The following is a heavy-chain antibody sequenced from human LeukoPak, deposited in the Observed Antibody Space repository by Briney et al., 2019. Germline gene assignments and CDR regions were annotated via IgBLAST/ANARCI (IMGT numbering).Heavy chain of an antibody. Sequence: GGSLRLSCAASGFTFSSSGMSWVRQAPGKGLEWVSAISSSVGSTYYADSVKGRFTISRDNAKNSLYLQMNSLRAEDTAVYYCARDPDYYGSGSLADYWXQGTLVTVSS. J-gene: IGHJ4*02. CDR1: GFTFSSSG. CDR2: ISSSVGST. V-gene: IGHV3-21*01. D-gene: IGHD3-10*01. CDR3: ARDPDYYGSGSLADY.